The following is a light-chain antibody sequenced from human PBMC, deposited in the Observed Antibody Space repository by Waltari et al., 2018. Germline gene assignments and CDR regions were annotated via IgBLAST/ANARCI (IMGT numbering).Light chain of an antibody. V-gene: IGLV2-14*03. CDR2: DFT. Sequence: QYALTQPASLSGAPGQSLTIPCTVSSSDVGGYRFVFWYQQHPDKAPKLTIYDFTNRPSGVSSRFSGSKSGNTASLTISGLQAEDEADYYCTSYTSNSFLFGGGTKLTVL. J-gene: IGLJ2*01. CDR1: SSDVGGYRF. CDR3: TSYTSNSFL.